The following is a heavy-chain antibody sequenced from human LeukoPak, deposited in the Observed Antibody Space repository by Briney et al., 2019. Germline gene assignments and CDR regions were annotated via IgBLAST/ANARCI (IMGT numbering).Heavy chain of an antibody. CDR3: ARAGLGGHYIDY. CDR1: GGSISSYY. D-gene: IGHD2-15*01. CDR2: VSGSDENK. V-gene: IGHV3-11*01. Sequence: LSLTCTVSGGSISSYYWSWIRQPPGKGLEWISYVSGSDENKYYAGSVRGRFAISRDNAEKSLFLQMSSVRAEDTAVYYCARAGLGGHYIDYWGQGTLLTVSS. J-gene: IGHJ4*02.